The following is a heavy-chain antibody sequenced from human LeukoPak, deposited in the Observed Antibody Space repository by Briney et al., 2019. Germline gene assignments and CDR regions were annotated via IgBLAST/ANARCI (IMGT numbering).Heavy chain of an antibody. Sequence: SGSLSLTRTLSGGSIKSSTLYWGSVRQPPRKGLEWSGCIYYDGGTYSNPSLKSGVTLSVDTSKNQFSLKLTSVTAADTPVYFCARRSDSGSDDGEDYFDYWGQGTLVTVSS. D-gene: IGHD1-26*01. CDR1: GGSIKSSTLY. CDR2: IYYDGGT. V-gene: IGHV4-39*01. J-gene: IGHJ4*02. CDR3: ARRSDSGSDDGEDYFDY.